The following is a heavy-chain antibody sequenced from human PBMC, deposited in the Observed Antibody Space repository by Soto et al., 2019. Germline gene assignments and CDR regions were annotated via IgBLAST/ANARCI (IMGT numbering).Heavy chain of an antibody. J-gene: IGHJ4*02. CDR3: ARGRGYSDGIDY. CDR2: MNHNSGST. D-gene: IGHD2-15*01. V-gene: IGHV1-8*01. Sequence: ASVKVSCKASGYTFTSLDINWVRQATGQGREWMGWMNHNSGSTGSPQKFQGRVAMTRDTSINTAYMELSSLRSDDTAVYYCARGRGYSDGIDYWGQGTLVTVSS. CDR1: GYTFTSLD.